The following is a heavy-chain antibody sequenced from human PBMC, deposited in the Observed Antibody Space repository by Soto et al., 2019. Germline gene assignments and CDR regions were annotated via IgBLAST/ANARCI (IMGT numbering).Heavy chain of an antibody. V-gene: IGHV3-53*04. CDR1: GFTVSSNY. CDR3: ARGRLQRLYYYYMDV. J-gene: IGHJ6*03. D-gene: IGHD4-4*01. Sequence: GGSLRLSCAASGFTVSSNYMSWVRQAPGKGLEWVSVIYSGGSTYYADSVKGRFTISRHNSKNTLYLQMNSLRAEDTAVYYCARGRLQRLYYYYMDVWGKGTTVTVSS. CDR2: IYSGGST.